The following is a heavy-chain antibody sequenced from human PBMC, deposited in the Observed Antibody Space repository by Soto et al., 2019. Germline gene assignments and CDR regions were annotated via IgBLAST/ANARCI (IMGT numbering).Heavy chain of an antibody. Sequence: PGESLKISCKGSGYSFTSYWISWVRQMPGKGLEWMGRIDPSDSYTNYSPSFQGHVTISADKSISTAYLQWSSLKASDTAMYYCARQFAQIAVAGQYGMDVWGQGTTVTVSS. D-gene: IGHD6-19*01. V-gene: IGHV5-10-1*01. CDR1: GYSFTSYW. CDR2: IDPSDSYT. J-gene: IGHJ6*02. CDR3: ARQFAQIAVAGQYGMDV.